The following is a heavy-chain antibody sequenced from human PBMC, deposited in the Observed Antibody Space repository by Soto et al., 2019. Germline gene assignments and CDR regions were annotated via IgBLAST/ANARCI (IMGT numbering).Heavy chain of an antibody. CDR3: ARELTYYDFWSGYPNPYNWFDP. D-gene: IGHD3-3*01. CDR1: GGSVSSGSYY. J-gene: IGHJ5*02. V-gene: IGHV4-61*01. Sequence: QVQLQESGPGLVKPSETLSLTCTVSGGSVSSGSYYWSWIRQPPGKGLEWIGYIYYSGSTHYNPSLNSRVTISVDTSKNQFSLKLSSVTAADTAVYYCARELTYYDFWSGYPNPYNWFDPWGQGTLVTVSS. CDR2: IYYSGST.